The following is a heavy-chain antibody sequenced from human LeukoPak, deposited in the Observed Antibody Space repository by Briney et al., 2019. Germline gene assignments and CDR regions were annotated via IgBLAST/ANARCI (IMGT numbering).Heavy chain of an antibody. Sequence: GASVKVSCKASGGTFSSNAISWVRQAPGQGLEWMGGIIPIFGTANYAQKFQGRVTITADESTSTAYMELSSLRSEDTAVYYCARWMVISFFYYYGMDVWGQGTTVTASS. D-gene: IGHD3-22*01. CDR1: GGTFSSNA. J-gene: IGHJ6*02. CDR3: ARWMVISFFYYYGMDV. V-gene: IGHV1-69*13. CDR2: IIPIFGTA.